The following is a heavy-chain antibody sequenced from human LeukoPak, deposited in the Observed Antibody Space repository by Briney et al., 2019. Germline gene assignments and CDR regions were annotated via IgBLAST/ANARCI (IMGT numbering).Heavy chain of an antibody. CDR3: AGHYGSGRYHYYYMDV. Sequence: GGSLRLSCAASRLIFSSYWMHWVRQAPGKGLVWVSRINSVGSSTIYADSVKGRFTISRDYAKNTVYLQMNSLRVDDTAVYYCAGHYGSGRYHYYYMDVWGRGTTVTVSS. J-gene: IGHJ6*03. CDR2: INSVGSST. D-gene: IGHD3-10*01. V-gene: IGHV3-74*01. CDR1: RLIFSSYW.